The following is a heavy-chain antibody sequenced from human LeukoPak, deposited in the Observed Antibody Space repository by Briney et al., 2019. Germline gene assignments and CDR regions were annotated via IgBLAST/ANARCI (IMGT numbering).Heavy chain of an antibody. V-gene: IGHV1-8*01. CDR1: GYTFTSYD. D-gene: IGHD2-2*02. CDR2: MNPNSGNT. J-gene: IGHJ3*02. CDR3: ARFRNTRDAFDI. Sequence: GSVKVSCKASGYTFTSYDTNWVRQATGQGLEWMGWMNPNSGNTGYAQKFQGRVTMTRNTSISTAYMELSSLRSEDTAVYYCARFRNTRDAFDIWGQGTMVTVSS.